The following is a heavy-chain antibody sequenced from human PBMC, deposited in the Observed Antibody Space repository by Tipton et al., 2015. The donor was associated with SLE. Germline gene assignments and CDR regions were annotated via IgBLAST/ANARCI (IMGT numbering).Heavy chain of an antibody. Sequence: TLSLTCTVSGGSISSSSYYWGWIRQPPGKGLEWIGYIYYSGSTNYNPSLKSRVTISVDTSKNQFSLKLSSVTAADTAVYYCARDPGNFFDAFDVWGQGTMVTVSS. CDR2: IYYSGST. D-gene: IGHD1-7*01. CDR3: ARDPGNFFDAFDV. V-gene: IGHV4-61*01. J-gene: IGHJ3*01. CDR1: GGSISSSSYY.